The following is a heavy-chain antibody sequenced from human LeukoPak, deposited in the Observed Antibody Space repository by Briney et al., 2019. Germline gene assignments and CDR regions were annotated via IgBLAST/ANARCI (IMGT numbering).Heavy chain of an antibody. Sequence: SVKASCKASGGTFSSYAISWVRQAPGQGLEWMGGIIPIFGTANYAQKFQGRVTITADESTSTAYMELSSLRSEDTAVYYCARDRWEFGEIVVVPAASGAFDIWGQGTMVTVSS. CDR1: GGTFSSYA. CDR2: IIPIFGTA. V-gene: IGHV1-69*13. J-gene: IGHJ3*02. D-gene: IGHD2-2*01. CDR3: ARDRWEFGEIVVVPAASGAFDI.